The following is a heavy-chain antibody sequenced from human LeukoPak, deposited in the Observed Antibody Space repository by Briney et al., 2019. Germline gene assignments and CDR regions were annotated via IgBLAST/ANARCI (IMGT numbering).Heavy chain of an antibody. V-gene: IGHV4-34*01. D-gene: IGHD7-27*01. Sequence: PSETLSLTCAVSGGSFSGYYWSWIRPPPRKGLEWIGEINHSGSTNYNPSLKSRVTISVDTSKKQFSLKLSSVTAADTPVYYCARHSVGWGSYYWGQGTLVTVSS. CDR3: ARHSVGWGSYY. CDR1: GGSFSGYY. CDR2: INHSGST. J-gene: IGHJ4*02.